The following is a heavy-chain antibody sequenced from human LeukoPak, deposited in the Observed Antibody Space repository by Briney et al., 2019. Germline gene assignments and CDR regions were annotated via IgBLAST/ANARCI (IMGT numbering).Heavy chain of an antibody. Sequence: SGGSLRLSCAASGFTFSSYWMSWVRQAPGKGLEWVANIKQDGSEKYYVDSVKGRFTISRDNAKNSLYLQVNSLRAEDTAVYYCARDFFWTYYYGSGSYIDYWGQGTLVTVSS. CDR1: GFTFSSYW. CDR3: ARDFFWTYYYGSGSYIDY. D-gene: IGHD3-10*01. V-gene: IGHV3-7*01. CDR2: IKQDGSEK. J-gene: IGHJ4*02.